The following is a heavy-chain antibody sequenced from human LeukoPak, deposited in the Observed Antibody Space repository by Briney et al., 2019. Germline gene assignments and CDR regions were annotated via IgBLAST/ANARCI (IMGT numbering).Heavy chain of an antibody. CDR2: IYYSGST. J-gene: IGHJ5*02. V-gene: IGHV4-59*08. CDR1: GGSISSYY. Sequence: SETLSLTCTVSGGSISSYYWSWTRQPPGKGLEWIGYIYYSGSTNYNPSLKSRVTISVDTSKNQFSLKLSSVTAADTAVYYCASRQQLLDWFDPWGQGTLVTVSS. CDR3: ASRQQLLDWFDP. D-gene: IGHD6-13*01.